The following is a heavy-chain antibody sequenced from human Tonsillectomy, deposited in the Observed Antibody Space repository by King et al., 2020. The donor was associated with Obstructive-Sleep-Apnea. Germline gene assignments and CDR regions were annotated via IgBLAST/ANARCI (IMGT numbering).Heavy chain of an antibody. J-gene: IGHJ4*02. V-gene: IGHV4-59*01. CDR2: IYDSWST. CDR3: ARDYGGNPFDY. CDR1: GGSISSYY. Sequence: LQLQESGPGLVKPSETLSLTCTVSGGSISSYYWSWIRHPPGQGLEWIGDIYDSWSTNYYPSIKSRVTISVDTSKNPFSLKRSSVPAADTAVYYCARDYGGNPFDYWGQGTLVTVSS. D-gene: IGHD4-23*01.